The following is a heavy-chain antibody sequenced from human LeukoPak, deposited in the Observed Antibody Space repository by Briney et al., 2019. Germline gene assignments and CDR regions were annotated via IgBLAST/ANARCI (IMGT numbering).Heavy chain of an antibody. J-gene: IGHJ5*02. Sequence: SETLSLTCAVYGGSFSGYYWSWIRQPPGKGLEWIGEINHSGSTNYNPSLKSRVTISVDTSKNQFSLKLSSVTAADTAVYYCARGEDTAMVVGHNWFDPWGQGTLVTVSS. CDR3: ARGEDTAMVVGHNWFDP. V-gene: IGHV4-34*01. CDR1: GGSFSGYY. D-gene: IGHD5-18*01. CDR2: INHSGST.